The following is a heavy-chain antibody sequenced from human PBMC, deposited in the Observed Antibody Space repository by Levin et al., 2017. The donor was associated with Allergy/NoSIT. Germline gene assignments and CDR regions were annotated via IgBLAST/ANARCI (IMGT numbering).Heavy chain of an antibody. CDR2: IYSDGST. J-gene: IGHJ4*02. Sequence: GGSLRLSCAASGFTVSGDYMSWVRQSPGKGLEWVSVIYSDGSTYYADSVKGRFSISRDNSKNMLYLQMNNLRAEDTALYYCARDGGYCSSSTCYDFWGQGTLVTVSS. CDR3: ARDGGYCSSSTCYDF. V-gene: IGHV3-53*01. CDR1: GFTVSGDY. D-gene: IGHD2-2*03.